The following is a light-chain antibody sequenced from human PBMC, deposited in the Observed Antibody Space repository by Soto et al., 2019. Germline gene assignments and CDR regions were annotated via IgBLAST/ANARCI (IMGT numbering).Light chain of an antibody. CDR3: QSYDSSLSGSVV. Sequence: QPVLPQPPSVSGAPGQRVTISCTGSSSNIGAGYDVHWYQQLPGTAPKLLIYGNSNRPSGVPDRFSGSKSGTSASLAITGLQAEDEADYYCQSYDSSLSGSVVVGGGTKLTVL. CDR2: GNS. CDR1: SSNIGAGYD. J-gene: IGLJ2*01. V-gene: IGLV1-40*01.